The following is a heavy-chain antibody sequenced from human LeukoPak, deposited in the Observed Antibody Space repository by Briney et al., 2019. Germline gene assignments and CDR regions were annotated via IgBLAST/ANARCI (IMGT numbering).Heavy chain of an antibody. J-gene: IGHJ4*02. CDR3: ARRRAMVAYFDY. V-gene: IGHV4-34*01. CDR1: GGPFSGYY. D-gene: IGHD5-18*01. CDR2: INHSGST. Sequence: SETLSLTCAVYGGPFSGYYWSWIRQPPGKGLEWIGEINHSGSTNYNPSLKSRVTISVDTSKNQFSLKLSSVTAADTAVYYCARRRAMVAYFDYWGQGTLVTVSS.